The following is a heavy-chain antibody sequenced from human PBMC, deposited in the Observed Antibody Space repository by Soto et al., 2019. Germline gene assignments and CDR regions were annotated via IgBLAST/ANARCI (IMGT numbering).Heavy chain of an antibody. V-gene: IGHV4-30-2*01. CDR1: GGSITTAGYS. CDR2: VYHTGNA. Sequence: PSETLSLTCTVSGGSITTAGYSRSWIRQPPGKALEWIGYVYHTGNAYPKPSLKSRVTISLHRSKNQFSLKMTSVTAADTALYYCASRPFYYYGLDVWGQGTTGTVSS. CDR3: ASRPFYYYGLDV. J-gene: IGHJ6*02.